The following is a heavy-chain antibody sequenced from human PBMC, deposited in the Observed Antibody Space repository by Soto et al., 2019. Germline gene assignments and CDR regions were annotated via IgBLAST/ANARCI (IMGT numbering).Heavy chain of an antibody. Sequence: EVQLVESGGGLIQPGGSLRLSCAASGFTVSSNYMSWVRQAPGKGLEWVSVVYIGGSTYYADSVKGRFTISRDNSKNTLYLQMNSLRAEDTAVYYCARGGCSGGSCYSGYFDYWGQGTLVTVSS. J-gene: IGHJ4*02. CDR1: GFTVSSNY. V-gene: IGHV3-53*01. CDR3: ARGGCSGGSCYSGYFDY. D-gene: IGHD2-15*01. CDR2: VYIGGST.